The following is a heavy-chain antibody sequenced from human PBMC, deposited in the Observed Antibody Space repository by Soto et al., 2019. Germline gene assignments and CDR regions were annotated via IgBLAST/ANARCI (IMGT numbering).Heavy chain of an antibody. CDR1: GFIFSRYA. D-gene: IGHD2-21*01. CDR2: ISGSDGST. Sequence: GGSLRLSCSASGFIFSRYAMSRVRQAPGKGLEWVSRISGSDGSTYYADSVKGRLTISRDNSKNTLYLQMNSLRDEDTAVYFCVRDSDSVADMTHGDFWGRGTLVTVSS. V-gene: IGHV3-23*01. J-gene: IGHJ4*02. CDR3: VRDSDSVADMTHGDF.